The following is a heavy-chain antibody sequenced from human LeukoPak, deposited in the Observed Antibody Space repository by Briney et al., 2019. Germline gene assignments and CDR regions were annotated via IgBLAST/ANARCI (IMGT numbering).Heavy chain of an antibody. CDR2: INPSGGST. D-gene: IGHD3-22*01. CDR3: ARDPNYYDSSGSSGLFDY. Sequence: ASVKVSCKASGYTFTSYYMHWVRQAPGQGLEWMGIINPSGGSTSYAQKFQGRVTMTRDTSTSTAYMELSSLRSEDTAVYYCARDPNYYDSSGSSGLFDYWGQGTLVTVSS. V-gene: IGHV1-46*01. CDR1: GYTFTSYY. J-gene: IGHJ4*02.